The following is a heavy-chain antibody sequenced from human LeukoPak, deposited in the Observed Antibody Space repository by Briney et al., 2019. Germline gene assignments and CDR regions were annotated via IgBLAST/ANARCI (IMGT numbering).Heavy chain of an antibody. CDR2: ISGSGGNT. V-gene: IGHV3-23*01. J-gene: IGHJ6*04. Sequence: GGTLRLSCGASGFTFSSYGMSWVRQAPGKGLEWVSGISGSGGNTDYADSVKGRFTISRDNAKNSLYLQMNSLRAEDTAVYYCAELGITMIGGVWGKGTTVTISS. CDR3: AELGITMIGGV. D-gene: IGHD3-10*02. CDR1: GFTFSSYG.